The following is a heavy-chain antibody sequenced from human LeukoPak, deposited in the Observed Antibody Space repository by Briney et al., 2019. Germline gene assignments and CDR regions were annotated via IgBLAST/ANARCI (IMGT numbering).Heavy chain of an antibody. CDR1: GFTFSSYD. J-gene: IGHJ3*02. CDR2: IGTAGDT. Sequence: GGSLRLSCAASGFTFSSYDMRWVRQATGKGLEWVSAIGTAGDTYYPGSVKGRFTISRENAKNSLYLQMNSLRAGDTAVYYCARADLGLYAFDIWGQGTMVTVSS. CDR3: ARADLGLYAFDI. D-gene: IGHD7-27*01. V-gene: IGHV3-13*01.